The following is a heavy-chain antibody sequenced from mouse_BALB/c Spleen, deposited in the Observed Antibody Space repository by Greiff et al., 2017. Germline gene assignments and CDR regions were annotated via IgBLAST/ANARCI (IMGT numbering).Heavy chain of an antibody. CDR2: INPSTGYT. CDR1: GYTFTSYW. V-gene: IGHV1-7*01. CDR3: ARAGDRERGFAYYFDY. Sequence: VQLQESGAELAKPGASVKMSCKASGYTFTSYWMHWVKQRPGQGLEWIGYINPSTGYTEYNQKFKDKATLTADKSSSTAYMQLSSLTSEDSAVYYCARAGDRERGFAYYFDYWGQGTTLTVSS. J-gene: IGHJ2*01.